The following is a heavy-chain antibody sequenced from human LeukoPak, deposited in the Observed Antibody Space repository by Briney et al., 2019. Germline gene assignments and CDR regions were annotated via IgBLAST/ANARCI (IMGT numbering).Heavy chain of an antibody. CDR1: GFTFSSYA. CDR3: AKDQRTRETLWFGEFYYYGMDV. Sequence: GGSLRLSCAASGFTFSSYAMSWVRQAPGKGLEWVSAISGSGGSTYYADSVKGRFTTSRDNSKNTLYLQMNSLRAEDTAVYYCAKDQRTRETLWFGEFYYYGMDVWGQGTTVTVSS. D-gene: IGHD3-10*01. J-gene: IGHJ6*02. CDR2: ISGSGGST. V-gene: IGHV3-23*01.